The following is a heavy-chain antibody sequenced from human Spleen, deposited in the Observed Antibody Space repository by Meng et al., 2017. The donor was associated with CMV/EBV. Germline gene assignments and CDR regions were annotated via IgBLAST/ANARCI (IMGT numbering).Heavy chain of an antibody. CDR3: TTDLYASPIRMRIPSWFDP. Sequence: FSNAWMSWVRQAPGKGLEWVGRIKSKTDGGTTDYAAPVKGRFTISRDDSKNTLYLQMNSLKTEDTAVYYCTTDLYASPIRMRIPSWFDPWGQGTLVTVSS. CDR1: FSNAW. V-gene: IGHV3-15*01. D-gene: IGHD3-16*01. CDR2: IKSKTDGGTT. J-gene: IGHJ5*02.